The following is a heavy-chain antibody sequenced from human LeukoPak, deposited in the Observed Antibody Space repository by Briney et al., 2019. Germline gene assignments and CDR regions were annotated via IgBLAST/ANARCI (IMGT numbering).Heavy chain of an antibody. CDR3: AKALKGAYCDSSGYRGTFDY. J-gene: IGHJ4*02. CDR2: ISGSGGST. V-gene: IGHV3-23*01. Sequence: ETLSLTCAVYGGSFSGYYWSWVRQAPGKGLEWVSAISGSGGSTYYADSVKGRFTISRDNSKNTLYLQMNSLRAEDTAVYYCAKALKGAYCDSSGYRGTFDYWGQGTLVTVSS. CDR1: GGSFSGYY. D-gene: IGHD3-22*01.